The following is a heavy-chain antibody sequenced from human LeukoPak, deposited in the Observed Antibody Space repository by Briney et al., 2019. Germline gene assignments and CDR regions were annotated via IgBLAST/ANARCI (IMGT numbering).Heavy chain of an antibody. J-gene: IGHJ4*02. CDR3: ARPSSYSYGYNY. D-gene: IGHD5-18*01. V-gene: IGHV4-39*01. CDR1: GGSISSRSYY. Sequence: TSEILSLTCTVSGGSISSRSYYWGWIRQPPGKGLERIGSIYYSGSTYYNPSLKSRVTISVDTSKNQFSLKLSSVTAADTAEYYCARPSSYSYGYNYWGQGTLVTVSS. CDR2: IYYSGST.